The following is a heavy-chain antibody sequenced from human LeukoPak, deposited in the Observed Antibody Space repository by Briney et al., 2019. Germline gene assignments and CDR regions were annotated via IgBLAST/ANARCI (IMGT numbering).Heavy chain of an antibody. CDR2: ISGSGGFT. Sequence: TGGSLRLSCAASGFTFSSYAMSWVRQAPGKGLEWVSAISGSGGFTYYADSVKGRFTISRDNSKNTLYLQMNSLRAEDTAVYYCARDVSWGSGIDYWGQGTLVTVSS. V-gene: IGHV3-23*01. D-gene: IGHD7-27*01. CDR3: ARDVSWGSGIDY. J-gene: IGHJ4*02. CDR1: GFTFSSYA.